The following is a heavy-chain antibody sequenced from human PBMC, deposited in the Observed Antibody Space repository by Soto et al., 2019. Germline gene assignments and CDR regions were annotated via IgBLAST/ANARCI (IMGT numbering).Heavy chain of an antibody. D-gene: IGHD2-21*02. CDR3: IQSRCGGDCLQTYASYYYYGMDV. Sequence: QITLKESGPALVKPTQTLTLTCTFSAFSLSTGGVGVGWIRQPPGKALEWLALIYWDDDKRYSPSLRSRLTNTKDTSKNQLVLTMTNMDPKDTATYYCIQSRCGGDCLQTYASYYYYGMDVWGQGTTVTVSS. CDR1: AFSLSTGGVG. J-gene: IGHJ6*02. V-gene: IGHV2-5*02. CDR2: IYWDDDK.